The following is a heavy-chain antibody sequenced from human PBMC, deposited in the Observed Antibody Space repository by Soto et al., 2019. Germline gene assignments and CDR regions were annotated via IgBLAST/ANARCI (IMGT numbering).Heavy chain of an antibody. V-gene: IGHV3-30-3*01. J-gene: IGHJ6*02. D-gene: IGHD2-15*01. Sequence: ALRLSCAASGFTFSSYAMHWVRQAPGKGLEWVAVISYDGSNKYYADSVKGRFTISRDNSKNTLYLQMNSLRAEDTAVYYCARGGVGYCSGGSCYAPYYYYGMDVWGQGTTVTVSS. CDR1: GFTFSSYA. CDR2: ISYDGSNK. CDR3: ARGGVGYCSGGSCYAPYYYYGMDV.